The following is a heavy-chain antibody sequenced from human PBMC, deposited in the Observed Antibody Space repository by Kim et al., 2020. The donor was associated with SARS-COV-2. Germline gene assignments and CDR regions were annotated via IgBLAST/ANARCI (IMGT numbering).Heavy chain of an antibody. CDR1: GFTFSSYV. Sequence: GGSLRLSCAASGFTFSSYVMSWVRQTPGKGLEWVSDISGSGDSTYYADSVKGRLTISRDNSKNTLYLQMNSLRAEDPAVYYCAKFLGYCSSISCYKPEYQYYYAVGVGGQGTTVTVS. V-gene: IGHV3-23*01. CDR2: ISGSGDST. CDR3: AKFLGYCSSISCYKPEYQYYYAVGV. D-gene: IGHD2-2*02. J-gene: IGHJ6*02.